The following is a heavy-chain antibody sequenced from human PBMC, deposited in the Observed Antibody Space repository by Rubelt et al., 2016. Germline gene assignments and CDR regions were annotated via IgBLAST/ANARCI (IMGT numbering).Heavy chain of an antibody. V-gene: IGHV3-30*18. CDR2: ISYDGSGK. Sequence: GSLRLSCAASGFTFSTSGMHWVRQAPGKGLEWVAVISYDGSGKYYADSVKGRFTVSRDNSKNTMFLQMNSLRTDDTAVYFCAKDHSGDMATRRFDFWGQGTLVTVSS. J-gene: IGHJ4*02. CDR1: GFTFSTSG. CDR3: AKDHSGDMATRRFDF. D-gene: IGHD5-24*01.